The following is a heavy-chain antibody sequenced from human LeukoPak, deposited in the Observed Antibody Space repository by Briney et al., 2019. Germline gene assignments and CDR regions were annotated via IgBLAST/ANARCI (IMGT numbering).Heavy chain of an antibody. CDR3: VYHSMKDGGCSDYRYY. J-gene: IGHJ4*02. CDR2: ISGSGGST. Sequence: PGGSLRLSCAASGYTFSSYAMSWVRQAPGKGLEWVSAISGSGGSTYYADSVKGRFTISRDNSKNTLYLQMNSLRAEDTAVYYCVYHSMKDGGCSDYRYYLGQGTLVTVSS. CDR1: GYTFSSYA. V-gene: IGHV3-23*01. D-gene: IGHD4-17*01.